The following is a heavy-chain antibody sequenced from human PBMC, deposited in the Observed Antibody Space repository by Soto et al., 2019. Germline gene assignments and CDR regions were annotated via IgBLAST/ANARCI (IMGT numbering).Heavy chain of an antibody. CDR3: ANEVDVAFRSLQYGMDV. V-gene: IGHV3-30*14. D-gene: IGHD5-12*01. J-gene: IGHJ6*02. Sequence: QVQLVESGGGVVQPGRSLRLSCAASGFTFNNFAMHWVRQAPGKGLEWVAFISYDGTYKYYADSVRGRFTVYRDNSKSTLFLQMYSLKVEETAVYVCANEVDVAFRSLQYGMDVWGQGTTVTVSS. CDR1: GFTFNNFA. CDR2: ISYDGTYK.